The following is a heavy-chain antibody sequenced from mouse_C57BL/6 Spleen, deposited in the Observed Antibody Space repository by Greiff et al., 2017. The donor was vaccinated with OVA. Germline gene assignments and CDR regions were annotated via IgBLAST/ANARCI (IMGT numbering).Heavy chain of an antibody. J-gene: IGHJ3*01. CDR2: ISYDGSN. D-gene: IGHD3-2*02. Sequence: DVQLQESGPGLVKPSQSLSLTCSVTGYSITSGYYWNWIRQFPGNKLEWMGYISYDGSNNYNPSLKNRISITRDTSKNQFFLKLNSVTTEDTATYYCARSSDGAWFAYGGQGTLVTVSA. CDR1: GYSITSGYY. CDR3: ARSSDGAWFAY. V-gene: IGHV3-6*01.